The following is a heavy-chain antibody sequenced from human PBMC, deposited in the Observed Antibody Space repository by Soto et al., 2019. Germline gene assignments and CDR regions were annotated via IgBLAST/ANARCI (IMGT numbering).Heavy chain of an antibody. CDR3: AREGGYSGYDGNYYYYYGMDV. Sequence: ASVKVSCKASGCTFSSSVISWVRQAPGQGLEWMGGIIPIFGTANYAQKFQGRVTITADESTSTAYMELSSLRSEDTAVYYCAREGGYSGYDGNYYYYYGMDVWGQGTTVTVSS. D-gene: IGHD5-12*01. J-gene: IGHJ6*02. CDR1: GCTFSSSV. CDR2: IIPIFGTA. V-gene: IGHV1-69*13.